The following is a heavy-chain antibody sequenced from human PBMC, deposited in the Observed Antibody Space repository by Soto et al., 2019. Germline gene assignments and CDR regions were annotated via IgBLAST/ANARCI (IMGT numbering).Heavy chain of an antibody. J-gene: IGHJ4*02. Sequence: GASVKVSCKVSGYTLTELSMHWVRQAPGKGLEWMGGFDPEDGETIYAQKLQGRVTMTEDTSTDTAYMELSSLRSEDTAVYYCATVQPFGPSLYYGSGTPTTDRFDYWGQGTLVTVSS. CDR3: ATVQPFGPSLYYGSGTPTTDRFDY. D-gene: IGHD3-10*01. CDR2: FDPEDGET. V-gene: IGHV1-24*01. CDR1: GYTLTELS.